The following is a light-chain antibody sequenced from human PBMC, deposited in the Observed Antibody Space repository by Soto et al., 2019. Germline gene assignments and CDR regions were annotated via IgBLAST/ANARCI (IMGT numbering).Light chain of an antibody. CDR1: HSISTN. CDR3: QQYNSWPT. J-gene: IGKJ4*01. V-gene: IGKV3-15*01. Sequence: EISMTQSPATLSVSPGEGATLSCRTRHSISTNLAWYQHKRGQSPRLLVYGASTRATGVPARFSGSGSGAEFTLSISSLQSEDFAVYYCQQYNSWPTFGGGTKVEIK. CDR2: GAS.